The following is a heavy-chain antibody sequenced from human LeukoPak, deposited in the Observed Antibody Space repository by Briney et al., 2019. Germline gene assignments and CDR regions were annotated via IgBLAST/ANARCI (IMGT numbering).Heavy chain of an antibody. V-gene: IGHV3-11*01. CDR1: GFTFSDHN. D-gene: IGHD1-1*01. CDR3: ARRSLTTGGHAFDV. Sequence: GASLRHSCAATGFTFSDHNMGWMRQAPGKGLEWTSYMSGSGIYYADSVMGRFTISRDNAKNSLYLQMSSLRAEDSAVYFCARRSLTTGGHAFDVWGQGTLVTVSS. J-gene: IGHJ3*01. CDR2: MSGSGI.